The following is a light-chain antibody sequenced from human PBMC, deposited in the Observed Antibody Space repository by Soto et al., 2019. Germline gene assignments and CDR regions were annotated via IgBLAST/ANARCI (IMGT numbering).Light chain of an antibody. CDR3: QQYYNWPVT. V-gene: IGKV3-15*01. CDR2: GAS. J-gene: IGKJ4*01. Sequence: EILMTQSPATLSLSPGETVTFSCRASRSVSNRLAWYQHKPGQAPRLLISGASNGATGIPPKFSGSGSGTEFTLTVDSLQSDDIAVYYCQQYYNWPVTFGGGTKVEIK. CDR1: RSVSNR.